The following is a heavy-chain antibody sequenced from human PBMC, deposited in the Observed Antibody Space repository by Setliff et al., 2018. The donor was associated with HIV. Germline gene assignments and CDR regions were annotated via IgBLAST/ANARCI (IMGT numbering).Heavy chain of an antibody. CDR2: IYPGDSDT. J-gene: IGHJ5*01. V-gene: IGHV5-51*01. CDR3: ARQPTDTSGYNNWFDS. CDR1: GYTFTNYW. D-gene: IGHD3-3*01. Sequence: PGESLKIPCRGSGYTFTNYWIGWVRQMPGRGLEWMGIIYPGDSDTRYSPSFEGQVTMSADKSINTAYLQWNSLKASDTAMYYCARQPTDTSGYNNWFDSWGQGTLVTVSS.